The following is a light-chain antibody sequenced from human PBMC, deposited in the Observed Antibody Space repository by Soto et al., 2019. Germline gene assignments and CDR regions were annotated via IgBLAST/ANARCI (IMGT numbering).Light chain of an antibody. CDR3: FSYVGSSTFSDV. J-gene: IGLJ1*01. Sequence: QSALTQPASVSGSPGQSITISCTGTSSDVGGYNLVSWYQQHPGRAPKLMIYEGSKRPLGVSDRFSGSKSGNTASLTISGLQAEDEADYYCFSYVGSSTFSDVFGTGTKLTVL. CDR1: SSDVGGYNL. V-gene: IGLV2-23*03. CDR2: EGS.